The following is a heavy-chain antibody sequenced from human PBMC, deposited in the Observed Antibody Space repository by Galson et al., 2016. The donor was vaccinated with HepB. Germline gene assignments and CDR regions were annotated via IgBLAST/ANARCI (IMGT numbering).Heavy chain of an antibody. J-gene: IGHJ5*02. D-gene: IGHD2-2*01. Sequence: SLRLSCAAAGFNFNNYAMHWVRQAPGKGLEWVSGIGGSGGGTHYADSVKGRFTITRDNSKNPLYLQLKSLRAEDTAIYYCTKDQLIVIVPAAGNWFDPRGQGTLVTVSS. CDR1: GFNFNNYA. V-gene: IGHV3-23*01. CDR3: TKDQLIVIVPAAGNWFDP. CDR2: IGGSGGGT.